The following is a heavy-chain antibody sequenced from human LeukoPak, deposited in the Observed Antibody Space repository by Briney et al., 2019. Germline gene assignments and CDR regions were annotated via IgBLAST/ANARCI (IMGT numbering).Heavy chain of an antibody. J-gene: IGHJ4*02. CDR3: ARRPGYSSGWYSAYFDY. V-gene: IGHV5-51*01. D-gene: IGHD6-19*01. CDR2: IYPGDSGT. CDR1: GYSFTSYW. Sequence: GESLKISCKGSGYSFTSYWIGWVRQMPGKGLEWMGIIYPGDSGTRYSPSFQGQVTISADKSIRTAYLQWSSLKASDTAMYYCARRPGYSSGWYSAYFDYWGQGTLVTVSS.